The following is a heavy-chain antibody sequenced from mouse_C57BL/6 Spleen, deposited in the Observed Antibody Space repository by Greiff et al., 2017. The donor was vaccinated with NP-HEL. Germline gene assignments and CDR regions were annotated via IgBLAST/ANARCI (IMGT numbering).Heavy chain of an antibody. CDR1: GYTFTSYW. CDR3: ASSLLLRPDWYFDV. CDR2: IDPSDSYT. D-gene: IGHD1-1*01. Sequence: QVQLKQPGAELVMPGASVKLSCKASGYTFTSYWMHWVKQRPGQGLEWIGEIDPSDSYTNYNQKFKGKSTLTVDKSSSTAYMQLSSLTSEDSAVYYCASSLLLRPDWYFDVWGTGTTVTVSS. J-gene: IGHJ1*03. V-gene: IGHV1-69*01.